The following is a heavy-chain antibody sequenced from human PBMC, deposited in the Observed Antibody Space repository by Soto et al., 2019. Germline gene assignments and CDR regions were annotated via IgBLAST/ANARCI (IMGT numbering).Heavy chain of an antibody. D-gene: IGHD3-22*01. J-gene: IGHJ4*02. CDR2: INHSGST. CDR3: AREVFYDSSGYIRDY. V-gene: IGHV4-34*01. Sequence: LSLTCAVYGGSFSGYYWSWIRQPPGKGLEWIGEINHSGSTNYNPSLKSRVTISVDTSKNQFSLELSSVTAADTAVYYCAREVFYDSSGYIRDYWGQGTLVTVSS. CDR1: GGSFSGYY.